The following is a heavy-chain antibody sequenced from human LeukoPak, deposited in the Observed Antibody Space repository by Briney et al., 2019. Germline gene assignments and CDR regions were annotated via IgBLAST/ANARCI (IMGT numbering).Heavy chain of an antibody. CDR2: IKQDGGEE. CDR1: GFTFSNYW. D-gene: IGHD6-13*01. V-gene: IGHV3-7*05. CDR3: ARGATAAANIYDY. Sequence: PGGSLRLSCVASGFTFSNYWMNWVRQAPGQGLEWVANIKQDGGEEYYVDSVKGRFTISRDNAQRSLFLQINSLSAEDTAVYYCARGATAAANIYDYWGQGTLVTVSS. J-gene: IGHJ4*02.